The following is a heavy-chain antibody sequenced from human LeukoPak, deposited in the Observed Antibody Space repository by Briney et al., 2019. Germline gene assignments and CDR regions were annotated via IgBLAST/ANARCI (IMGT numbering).Heavy chain of an antibody. CDR1: GFTFSSYA. J-gene: IGHJ4*02. CDR3: AKRIFYDSSGYDY. V-gene: IGHV3-23*01. CDR2: ISGSGGST. Sequence: PGGSLRLPCAASGFTFSSYAMSWVRQAPGKGLEWVSAISGSGGSTYYADSVKGRFTISRDNSKNTLYLQMNSLRAEDTAVYYCAKRIFYDSSGYDYWGQGTLVTVSS. D-gene: IGHD3-22*01.